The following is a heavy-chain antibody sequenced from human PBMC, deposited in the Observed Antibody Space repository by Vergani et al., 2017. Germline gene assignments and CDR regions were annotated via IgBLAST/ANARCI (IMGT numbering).Heavy chain of an antibody. D-gene: IGHD7-27*01. CDR3: ARDGDRYPRGVCGY. V-gene: IGHV4-61*02. J-gene: IGHJ4*02. CDR1: GGSISSGSYY. CDR2: IYTSGST. Sequence: QVQLQESGPGLVKPSQTLSLTCTVSGGSISSGSYYWSWLRQPAGKGLEWIGRIYTSGSTNYNPSLKSRVTISVDTSKNQFSLQLSSVTAADTAVYYCARDGDRYPRGVCGYWGQGTLVTVSS.